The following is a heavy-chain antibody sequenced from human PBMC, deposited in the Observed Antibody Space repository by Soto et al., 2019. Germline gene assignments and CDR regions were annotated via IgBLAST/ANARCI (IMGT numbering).Heavy chain of an antibody. J-gene: IGHJ4*02. D-gene: IGHD1-26*01. CDR3: ASRAGGYNGFFDY. CDR2: IYYSGST. Sequence: SETLSLTCAVSGGSISRGDYYWSWIRQSPGMGLEWIGYIYYSGSTYYNPSLKSPLTISVDTSKNQLSLKLSSVTAAATAVYYWASRAGGYNGFFDYWGQGALVTVSS. CDR1: GGSISRGDYY. V-gene: IGHV4-30-4*01.